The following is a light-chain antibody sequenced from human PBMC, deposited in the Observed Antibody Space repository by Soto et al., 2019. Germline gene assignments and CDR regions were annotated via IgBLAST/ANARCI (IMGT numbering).Light chain of an antibody. CDR1: QSVSFRY. CDR2: GAS. J-gene: IGKJ2*01. Sequence: LSCWASQSVSFRYLAWYQQKPGQAPRLLIYGASSRAAGIPNRFSGSGSGTDFTLTISRLEPEDFAVYYCQQYGSSPGTFGQGTKLEIK. CDR3: QQYGSSPGT. V-gene: IGKV3-20*01.